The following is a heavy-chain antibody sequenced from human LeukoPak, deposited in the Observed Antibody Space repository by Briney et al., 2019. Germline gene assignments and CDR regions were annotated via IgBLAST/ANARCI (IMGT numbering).Heavy chain of an antibody. J-gene: IGHJ4*02. V-gene: IGHV3-23*01. Sequence: PGGSLRLSCAASGITFNRYDMSWVRLGPGKGLEWVAAISSGGGSTYYTDSVKGRFTIPRDNSKNTLYLQMNSLRAEDTAVYYCAKSGFDYDILTGFDYWGQGTLVTVSS. CDR1: GITFNRYD. CDR2: ISSGGGST. D-gene: IGHD3-9*01. CDR3: AKSGFDYDILTGFDY.